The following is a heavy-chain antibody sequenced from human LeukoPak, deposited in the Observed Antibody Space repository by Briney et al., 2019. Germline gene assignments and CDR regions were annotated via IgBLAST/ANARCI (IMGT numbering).Heavy chain of an antibody. CDR2: ISPSGGST. CDR3: ARGLRGGGSCYYDY. CDR1: GYTFTSNW. Sequence: GASVKVSCKASGYTFTSNWMHWVRQAPGQGLEWMGVISPSGGSTNYAQKFQGRVTITADESTSTAYMELSSLRSEDTAVYYCARGLRGGGSCYYDYWGQGTLVTVSS. J-gene: IGHJ4*02. V-gene: IGHV1-46*01. D-gene: IGHD2-15*01.